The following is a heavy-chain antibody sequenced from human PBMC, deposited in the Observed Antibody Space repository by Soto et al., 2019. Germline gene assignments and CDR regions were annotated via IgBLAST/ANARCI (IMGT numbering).Heavy chain of an antibody. J-gene: IGHJ4*02. CDR3: ARGLVVSAASSSGYDY. CDR1: GYTFTSYG. Sequence: ASVKVSCKASGYTFTSYGISWVRQAPGQGLEWMGWISAYNGNTNYAQKLQGRVRMTTDTSTSTANMDLRSLRSDDTAVYVCARGLVVSAASSSGYDYWGQGTLVTVSS. D-gene: IGHD2-2*01. CDR2: ISAYNGNT. V-gene: IGHV1-18*01.